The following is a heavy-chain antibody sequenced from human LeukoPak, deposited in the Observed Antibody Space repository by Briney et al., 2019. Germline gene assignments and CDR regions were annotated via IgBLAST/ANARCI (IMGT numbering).Heavy chain of an antibody. V-gene: IGHV4-38-2*02. Sequence: PSETLSLICTVSADSISSGYYWGWIRQSPGKGLEWIGSIYYSGSTYYNPSLKSRVTISVDTSKNQFSLKLSSVTAADTAVYYCAREHIAVVLAGPNWFDPWGQGTLVTVSS. CDR2: IYYSGST. J-gene: IGHJ5*02. CDR3: AREHIAVVLAGPNWFDP. CDR1: ADSISSGYY. D-gene: IGHD6-19*01.